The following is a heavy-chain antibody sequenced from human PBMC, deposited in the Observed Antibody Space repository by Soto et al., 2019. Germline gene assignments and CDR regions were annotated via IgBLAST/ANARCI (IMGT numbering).Heavy chain of an antibody. D-gene: IGHD1-26*01. CDR2: ISGTDGKT. V-gene: IGHV3-23*01. CDR1: GFSFTSYA. CDR3: ARWSFLDY. Sequence: EVQLLESGGGLVRPGGPLRLSCAASGFSFTSYALSWVRQAPGKGLEWVSTISGTDGKTYYADSVKGLFSISRDTSKTALYLQMNSLRVEDTAVYYCARWSFLDYWGQGTQVTVS. J-gene: IGHJ4*02.